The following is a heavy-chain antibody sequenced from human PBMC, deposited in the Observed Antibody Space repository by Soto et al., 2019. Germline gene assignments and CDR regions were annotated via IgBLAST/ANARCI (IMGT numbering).Heavy chain of an antibody. J-gene: IGHJ5*02. Sequence: SETLSLTCAVYGGSFSGYYWSWIRQPPGKGLEWIGEINHSGSTNYNPSLKSRVTISVDTSKNQFSLKLSSVTAADTAVYYCARAPPRRAVAGTFAWGQGTLVTVSS. V-gene: IGHV4-34*01. CDR1: GGSFSGYY. D-gene: IGHD6-19*01. CDR3: ARAPPRRAVAGTFA. CDR2: INHSGST.